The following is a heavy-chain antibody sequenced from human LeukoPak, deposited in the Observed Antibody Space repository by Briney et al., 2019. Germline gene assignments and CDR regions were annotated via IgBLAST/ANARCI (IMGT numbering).Heavy chain of an antibody. Sequence: GGSLRLSCAASGFTFSNYAMTWVRQAPGKGLEWVSAISGGGGYTSTYYADSVKGRFTISRDNSKNTLYLQMNSLRAEDTAVYYCAKLPYCSSTSCYVGDYWGQGTLVTVSS. V-gene: IGHV3-23*01. CDR2: ISGGGGYTST. D-gene: IGHD2-2*01. J-gene: IGHJ4*02. CDR3: AKLPYCSSTSCYVGDY. CDR1: GFTFSNYA.